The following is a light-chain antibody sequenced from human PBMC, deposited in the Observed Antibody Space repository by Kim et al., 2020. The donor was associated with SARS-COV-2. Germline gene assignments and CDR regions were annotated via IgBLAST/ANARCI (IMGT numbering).Light chain of an antibody. V-gene: IGLV3-19*01. CDR2: GKN. J-gene: IGLJ7*01. CDR1: SLRSYY. Sequence: SSELTQDPAVSVALGQTVRITCQGDSLRSYYASWYQQKPGQAPVLVIYGKNNRPSGLPDRFSGSSSGNTASLTITGAQAEDEADYYCNSRDSSGNHAVFGGGTQLTVL. CDR3: NSRDSSGNHAV.